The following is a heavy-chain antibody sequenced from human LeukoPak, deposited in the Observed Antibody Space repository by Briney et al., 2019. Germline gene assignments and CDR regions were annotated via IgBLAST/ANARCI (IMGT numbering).Heavy chain of an antibody. J-gene: IGHJ4*02. CDR1: GFTFSSYG. V-gene: IGHV3-33*06. CDR3: AKDKYYYGSGTYYPDLTFDY. Sequence: GGSLRLSCAASGFTFSSYGMHCVRQAPGKGLEWVAVIWYDGSNKYYADSVKGRFTISRDNSKNTLYLQMNSLRAEDTAVYYCAKDKYYYGSGTYYPDLTFDYWGQGTLVTVSS. D-gene: IGHD3-10*01. CDR2: IWYDGSNK.